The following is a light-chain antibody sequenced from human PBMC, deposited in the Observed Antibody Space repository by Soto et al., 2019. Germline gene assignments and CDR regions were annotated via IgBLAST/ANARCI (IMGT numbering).Light chain of an antibody. Sequence: EIVMTQSPDTLSASPGERATLSCRASQSVSSNLAWYQQKPGQAPRLLIYGASTRATGIPARFSGSGSGTEFTLTISSLQSEDFAVYYCQQYNNRITFGQGTGLEIK. V-gene: IGKV3-15*01. CDR2: GAS. CDR3: QQYNNRIT. J-gene: IGKJ5*01. CDR1: QSVSSN.